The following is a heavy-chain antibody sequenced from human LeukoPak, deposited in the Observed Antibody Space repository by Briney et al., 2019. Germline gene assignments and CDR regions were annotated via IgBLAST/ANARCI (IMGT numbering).Heavy chain of an antibody. D-gene: IGHD3-22*01. CDR1: GFTFSSYA. J-gene: IGHJ4*02. CDR2: ISGSGSDT. CDR3: AISPEYYYDSSGYRGGEYYFDY. V-gene: IGHV3-23*01. Sequence: PGGSLRLSCAASGFTFSSYAMSWVRQAPGKGLEWISTISGSGSDTYYADSVKGRFTISRDNSKKMLYLQMSSLRAEDTAVYYCAISPEYYYDSSGYRGGEYYFDYWGQGTLVTVSS.